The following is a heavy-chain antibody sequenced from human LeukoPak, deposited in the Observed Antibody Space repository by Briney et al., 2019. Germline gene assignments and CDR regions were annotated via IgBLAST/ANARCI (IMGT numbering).Heavy chain of an antibody. J-gene: IGHJ3*02. CDR2: IYYSGST. CDR1: GGSISSSSYY. V-gene: IGHV4-39*07. D-gene: IGHD3-9*01. Sequence: SETLSLTCTVSGGSISSSSYYWGWIRQPPGKGLEWIGSIYYSGSTYYNPSLKSRVTISVDKSKNQFSLKLSSVTAADTAVYYCARTNYYDILTGFRDAFDIWGQGTMVTVSS. CDR3: ARTNYYDILTGFRDAFDI.